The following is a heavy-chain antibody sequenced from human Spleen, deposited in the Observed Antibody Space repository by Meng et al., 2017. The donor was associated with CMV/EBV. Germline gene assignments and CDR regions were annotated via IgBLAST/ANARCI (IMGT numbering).Heavy chain of an antibody. V-gene: IGHV3-33*01. D-gene: IGHD1-26*01. J-gene: IGHJ4*02. Sequence: DRSNPHYANSVKGRFTISRDNAKNTLYLQMNSLRAEDAAVYYCARENSGAYYQDSWGQGTLVTVSS. CDR3: ARENSGAYYQDS. CDR2: DRSNP.